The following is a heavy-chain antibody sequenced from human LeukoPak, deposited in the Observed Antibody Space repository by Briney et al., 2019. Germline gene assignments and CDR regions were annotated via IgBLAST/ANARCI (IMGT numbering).Heavy chain of an antibody. J-gene: IGHJ5*02. CDR1: ANTFTTFP. V-gene: IGHV1-3*01. D-gene: IGHD2-2*01. Sequence: ASVKVPCKTSANTFTTFPIHWVRQAPGQKFEWMGWINAANGNTQFSPRFQARITITRDTSASTAYMELSRLRSEDTAVYYCARAAGPLQSRGLTWGQGTLVTVSS. CDR2: INAANGNT. CDR3: ARAAGPLQSRGLT.